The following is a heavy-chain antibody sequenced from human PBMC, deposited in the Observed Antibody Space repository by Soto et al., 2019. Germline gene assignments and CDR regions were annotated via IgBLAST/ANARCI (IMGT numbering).Heavy chain of an antibody. CDR2: INAGNGNT. V-gene: IGHV1-3*01. Sequence: GASVKLSCKASGYTFTSYAMHWVRQAPGQRLEWMGWINAGNGNTKYSQKFQGRVTITRDTSASTAYMELSSLRSEDTAVYYCARDLSGYCSGGSCYSGEGIDYWGQGTLVTVSS. D-gene: IGHD2-15*01. CDR1: GYTFTSYA. J-gene: IGHJ4*02. CDR3: ARDLSGYCSGGSCYSGEGIDY.